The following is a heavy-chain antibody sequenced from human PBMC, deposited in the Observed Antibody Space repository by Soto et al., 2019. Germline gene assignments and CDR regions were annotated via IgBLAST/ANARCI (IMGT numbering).Heavy chain of an antibody. CDR2: IIPIFGTA. CDR3: ARGPQEWLRLDQFDY. CDR1: GGTFSSYA. V-gene: IGHV1-69*13. D-gene: IGHD5-12*01. J-gene: IGHJ4*02. Sequence: ASVKVSCKASGGTFSSYAISWVRQAPGQGLEWMGGIIPIFGTANYAQKFQGRVTITADESTSTAYMELSSLRSEDTAVYYCARGPQEWLRLDQFDYWGQGTLVTVSS.